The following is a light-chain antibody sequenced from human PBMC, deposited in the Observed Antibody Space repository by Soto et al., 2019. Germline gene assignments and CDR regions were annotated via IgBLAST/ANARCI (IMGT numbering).Light chain of an antibody. CDR2: GAS. Sequence: EIVMTQSPATLSVSPGETASLSCRASQSAGNFLAWYQQKPGQAPRLLIYGASSRATGIPDRFSGSGSGTELTLTIIRLEPEDFAVYYCQQYGSSQWTFGQGTKVDIK. CDR3: QQYGSSQWT. V-gene: IGKV3-20*01. J-gene: IGKJ1*01. CDR1: QSAGNF.